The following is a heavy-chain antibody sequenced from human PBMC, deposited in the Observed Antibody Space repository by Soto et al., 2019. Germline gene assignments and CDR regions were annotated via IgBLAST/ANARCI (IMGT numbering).Heavy chain of an antibody. D-gene: IGHD6-13*01. CDR2: INHSGST. CDR1: GGSFSGYY. CDR3: ARGRRRSWYLTPYNWLDS. Sequence: SETLSLTCAVYGGSFSGYYWSWIRQPPGKGLEWIGEINHSGSTNYNPSLKSRVTISVDTSKNQFSLKLSSVTAADTAVYYCARGRRRSWYLTPYNWLDSWGQGTLETASS. J-gene: IGHJ5*02. V-gene: IGHV4-34*01.